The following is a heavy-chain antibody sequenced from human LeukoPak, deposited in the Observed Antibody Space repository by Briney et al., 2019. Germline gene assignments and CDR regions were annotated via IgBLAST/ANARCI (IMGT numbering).Heavy chain of an antibody. CDR2: ISSSGSTI. V-gene: IGHV3-48*03. CDR1: GFTVSSYE. Sequence: GGSLRLSCAGSGFTVSSYEMNWVRQAPGKGLEWVSYISSSGSTIYYADSVKGRFTISRDNAKNSLYLQMNSLRAEDTAIYYCVLRGAVAAADFWGQGTLVTVSS. J-gene: IGHJ4*02. CDR3: VLRGAVAAADF. D-gene: IGHD6-19*01.